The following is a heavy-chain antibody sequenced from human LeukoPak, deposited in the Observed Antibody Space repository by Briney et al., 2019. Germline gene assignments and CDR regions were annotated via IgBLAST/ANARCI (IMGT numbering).Heavy chain of an antibody. D-gene: IGHD5-18*01. CDR3: ARGRDSLYYYYMDV. Sequence: PGGSLRLSCAASGFTVSSNYMSWVRQAPGKGLEWVSVIYSGGSTYYADSVKGRFTISSDNSKNTLYLQMNSLRAEDTAVYYCARGRDSLYYYYMDVWGKGTTVTVSS. CDR2: IYSGGST. V-gene: IGHV3-66*02. J-gene: IGHJ6*03. CDR1: GFTVSSNY.